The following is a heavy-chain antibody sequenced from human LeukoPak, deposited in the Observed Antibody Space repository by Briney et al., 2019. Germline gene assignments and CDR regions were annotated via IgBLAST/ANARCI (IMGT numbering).Heavy chain of an antibody. Sequence: GASVEVSCKASGYTFTAFAMNWVRQAPGQGREWWGWINTDAENPTYAHGFTGRFVFSLDTSVSTAYLQINNLKAEDTAVYYCARRHWYYYDSSGYYGFFDYWGQGTLVTVSS. J-gene: IGHJ4*02. V-gene: IGHV7-4-1*02. CDR3: ARRHWYYYDSSGYYGFFDY. CDR2: INTDAENP. CDR1: GYTFTAFA. D-gene: IGHD3-22*01.